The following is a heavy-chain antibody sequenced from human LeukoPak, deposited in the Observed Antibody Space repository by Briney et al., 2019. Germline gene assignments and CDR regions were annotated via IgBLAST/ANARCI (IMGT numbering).Heavy chain of an antibody. V-gene: IGHV4-39*01. Sequence: SETLSLTCTVSGDSISGSSYYWGWVRQPPGQGLEWIGTIYYTGSANYNPSLKSRVTISVDTSKNQFSLKVSSVTAADTAVYYCARRHYYDSSGYHYYFDYWGQGTLVTVSS. D-gene: IGHD3-22*01. CDR3: ARRHYYDSSGYHYYFDY. CDR1: GDSISGSSYY. CDR2: IYYTGSA. J-gene: IGHJ4*02.